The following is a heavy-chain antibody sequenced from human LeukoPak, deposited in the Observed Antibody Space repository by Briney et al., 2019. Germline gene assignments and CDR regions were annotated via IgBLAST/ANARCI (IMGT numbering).Heavy chain of an antibody. J-gene: IGHJ4*02. CDR3: ARLGTYWSNYYFEY. V-gene: IGHV5-51*01. CDR2: IYPGDSDT. CDR1: GYSFTNYW. Sequence: GESLKISCKGSGYSFTNYWIGWVRQMPGKGLECMGIIYPGDSDTRYSPSFQGQVTISADKSVNTAYLQWSSLKASDTAMYYCARLGTYWSNYYFEYWGQGTLVTVSS. D-gene: IGHD3-10*01.